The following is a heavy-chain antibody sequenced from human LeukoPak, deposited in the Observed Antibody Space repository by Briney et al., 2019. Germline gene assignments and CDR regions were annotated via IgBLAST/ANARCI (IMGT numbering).Heavy chain of an antibody. J-gene: IGHJ2*01. CDR1: GFTFSSYS. CDR3: ARAYIVGATMGYFDL. CDR2: ISSSSSYI. V-gene: IGHV3-21*01. D-gene: IGHD1-26*01. Sequence: GGSLRLSCAASGFTFSSYSMNWVRQAPGKGLEWVSSISSSSSYIYYADSVKGRFTISRDNAKNSLYLQMNSLRAEDTAVYYCARAYIVGATMGYFDLWGRGTLVTVSS.